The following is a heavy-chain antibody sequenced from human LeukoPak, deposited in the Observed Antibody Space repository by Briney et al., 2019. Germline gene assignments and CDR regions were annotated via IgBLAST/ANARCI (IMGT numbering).Heavy chain of an antibody. CDR2: IKSKTDGGTA. Sequence: ETLSLTCAVYGGSFSGYYWSWIRRPPGKGLEWVGRIKSKTDGGTADYAAPVKGRFTISRDDSKNTLYLQMNSLKTEDTAEYYCTTATIFGVVIIETGYYYYMDVWGKGTTVTVSS. V-gene: IGHV3-15*01. J-gene: IGHJ6*03. CDR3: TTATIFGVVIIETGYYYYMDV. D-gene: IGHD3-3*01. CDR1: GGSFSGYY.